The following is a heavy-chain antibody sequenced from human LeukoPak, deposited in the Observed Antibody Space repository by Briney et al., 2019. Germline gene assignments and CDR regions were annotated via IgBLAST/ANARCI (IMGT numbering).Heavy chain of an antibody. CDR2: INPNSGGT. J-gene: IGHJ4*02. CDR1: GYTFTGYY. V-gene: IGHV1-2*02. D-gene: IGHD3-10*01. CDR3: ARDVAAGIFPFGEPSYYFGY. Sequence: RASVKVSCKASGYTFTGYYMHWVRQAPGQGLEWMGWINPNSGGTNYAQKFQGRVTMTRDTSISTAYMELSRLRSDDPAVYYWARDVAAGIFPFGEPSYYFGYGGQETLATVSP.